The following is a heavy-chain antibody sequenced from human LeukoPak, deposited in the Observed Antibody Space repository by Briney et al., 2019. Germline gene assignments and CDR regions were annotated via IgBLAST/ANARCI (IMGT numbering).Heavy chain of an antibody. V-gene: IGHV3-30*02. CDR1: GCTFSSFG. CDR2: IQFDGNNQ. J-gene: IGHJ4*02. D-gene: IGHD1-7*01. CDR3: ARNWYSAFDY. Sequence: GGSLRLSCAASGCTFSSFGMHWVRQAPGKGLEWVAFIQFDGNNQQYAGSVKGRFTISRDKNTLHVQMNSLRLEDTAVYYCARNWYSAFDYWGQGTLVTVAS.